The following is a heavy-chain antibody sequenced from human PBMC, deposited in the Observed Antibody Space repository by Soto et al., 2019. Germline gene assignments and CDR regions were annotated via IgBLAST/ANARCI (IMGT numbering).Heavy chain of an antibody. V-gene: IGHV3-23*01. CDR2: LSKDGANE. CDR3: AKDPSTGAADY. Sequence: GSLRLSCTASGFILSNYAMNWVRQAPGKGLEWVSTLSKDGANEHYADSVKGRFTISRDGSKNTLSLQMNSLRAEDTAMYYCAKDPSTGAADYWGQGIQGTVS. D-gene: IGHD2-8*02. CDR1: GFILSNYA. J-gene: IGHJ4*02.